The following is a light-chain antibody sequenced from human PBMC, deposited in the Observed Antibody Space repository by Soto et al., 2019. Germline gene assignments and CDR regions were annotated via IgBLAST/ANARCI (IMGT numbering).Light chain of an antibody. CDR3: QHRSNWPLT. J-gene: IGKJ4*01. V-gene: IGKV3-11*01. CDR2: DAS. Sequence: EIVLTQSPATLSLSPGERATLSCRASQSISSYLDWYQQKPGQAPRLLIYDASTRATGIPARFSGSGSGTDFTLTISSLEPEDFAVYYCQHRSNWPLTFGGGTKVEIK. CDR1: QSISSY.